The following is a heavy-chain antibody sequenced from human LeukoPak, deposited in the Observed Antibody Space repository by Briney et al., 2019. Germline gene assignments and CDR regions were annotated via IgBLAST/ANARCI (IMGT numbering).Heavy chain of an antibody. V-gene: IGHV4-39*01. CDR1: GGSISSSSYY. CDR2: IYYSGST. Sequence: PSETLSLTCTVSGGSISSSSYYWGWIRQPPGKGLEWIGSIYYSGSTYYNPSLKSRVTISVDTSKNQFSLKLSSVTAADTAVYYCARHFYYDSSGYYYFGGYFDYWGQETLVTVSS. CDR3: ARHFYYDSSGYYYFGGYFDY. D-gene: IGHD3-22*01. J-gene: IGHJ4*02.